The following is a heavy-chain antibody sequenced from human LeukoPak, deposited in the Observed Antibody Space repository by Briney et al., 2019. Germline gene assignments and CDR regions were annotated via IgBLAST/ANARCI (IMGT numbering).Heavy chain of an antibody. Sequence: TTSETLSLTCTVSGGSISSYYWSWIRQPPGKGLEWIGYIYYSGSTNYNPSLKSRVTISVDTSKNQFSLKLSSVTAADTAVYYCARVVSRYSSSWYLDYWGQGTLVTVSS. CDR3: ARVVSRYSSSWYLDY. CDR1: GGSISSYY. J-gene: IGHJ4*02. CDR2: IYYSGST. V-gene: IGHV4-59*01. D-gene: IGHD6-13*01.